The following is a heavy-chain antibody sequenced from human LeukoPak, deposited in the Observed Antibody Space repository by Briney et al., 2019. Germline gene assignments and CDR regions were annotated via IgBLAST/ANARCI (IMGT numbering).Heavy chain of an antibody. Sequence: GGSLRLSCAASGFNFNYYWMTWVRQAPGKGLEWVANIKQDGNEKYYVDSVKGRFTISRDNAKNSLYLQMNSLRAEDTAVYYCARDGQVAIGAFDYWGQGTLVTVSS. CDR2: IKQDGNEK. CDR1: GFNFNYYW. CDR3: ARDGQVAIGAFDY. J-gene: IGHJ4*02. V-gene: IGHV3-7*01. D-gene: IGHD5-12*01.